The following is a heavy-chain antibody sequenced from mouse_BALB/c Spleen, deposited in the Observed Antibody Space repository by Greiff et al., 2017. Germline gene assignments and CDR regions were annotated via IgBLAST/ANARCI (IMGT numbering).Heavy chain of an antibody. J-gene: IGHJ2*01. D-gene: IGHD2-2*01. V-gene: IGHV3-2*02. Sequence: EVQRVESGPGLVKPSQSLSLTCTVTGYSITSDYAWNWIRQFPGNKLEWMGYISYSGSTSYNPSLKSRISITRDTSKNQFFLQLNSVTTEDTATYYCARGYGYDGGHFDYWGQGTTLTVSS. CDR1: GYSITSDYA. CDR3: ARGYGYDGGHFDY. CDR2: ISYSGST.